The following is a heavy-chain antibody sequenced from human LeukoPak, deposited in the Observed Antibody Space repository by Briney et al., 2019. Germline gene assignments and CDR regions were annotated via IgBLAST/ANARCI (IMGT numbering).Heavy chain of an antibody. CDR1: GGSISSDDYY. CDR2: IYYSGST. Sequence: SETLSLTCTVSGGSISSDDYYWSWIRQPPGKGLEWIGYIYYSGSTYYNPSLKSRVAMSVDTSKNQFSLKLSSVTAADTAVYYCASRKALSGYSYGSYFDYWGQGTLVTVSS. CDR3: ASRKALSGYSYGSYFDY. D-gene: IGHD5-18*01. V-gene: IGHV4-30-4*01. J-gene: IGHJ4*02.